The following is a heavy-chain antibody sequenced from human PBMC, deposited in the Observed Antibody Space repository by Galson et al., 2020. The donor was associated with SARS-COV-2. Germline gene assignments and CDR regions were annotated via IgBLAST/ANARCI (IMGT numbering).Heavy chain of an antibody. CDR3: ARADRQPFESGSAVRH. V-gene: IGHV4-30-4*01. J-gene: IGHJ4*02. D-gene: IGHD3-10*01. CDR1: GVSISGDENF. CDR2: IYDSGST. Sequence: ASETLSLTCTVSGVSISGDENFWSWIRQPPGKGLEWVGYIYDSGSTYYSPALKSRISMSVDTSKNQFSLKVTSVTAADTAVYYCARADRQPFESGSAVRHWGQGTLSPSPQ.